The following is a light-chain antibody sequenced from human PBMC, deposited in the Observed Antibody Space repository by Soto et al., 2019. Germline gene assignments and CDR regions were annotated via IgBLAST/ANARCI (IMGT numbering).Light chain of an antibody. CDR3: SSYANSRAI. J-gene: IGLJ2*01. V-gene: IGLV2-14*03. CDR1: SKD. CDR2: DVR. Sequence: QSALTQPASVSGSPGQSITISCTGTSKDVAWYQQHPGKAPELIIFDVRSRPPGVSNRISGSKSDNTASLTIFGLQADDEADYYCSSYANSRAIFGGGTQLTVL.